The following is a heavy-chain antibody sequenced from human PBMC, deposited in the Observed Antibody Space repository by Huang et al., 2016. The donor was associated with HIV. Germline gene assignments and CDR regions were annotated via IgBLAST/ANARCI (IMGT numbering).Heavy chain of an antibody. CDR1: GYIFSKYG. J-gene: IGHJ4*02. D-gene: IGHD4-17*01. CDR3: ARTIGDYVSGMDY. V-gene: IGHV1-18*01. Sequence: QVQLMQSGVAVKKPGASVKVSCKASGYIFSKYGISWMRQAPGQGLEWIGWMSGYNGHTNYGQMLQARVRRTTDTATTTAYMDLRNLRSDDTAIYYCARTIGDYVSGMDYWGQGALVTVSS. CDR2: MSGYNGHT.